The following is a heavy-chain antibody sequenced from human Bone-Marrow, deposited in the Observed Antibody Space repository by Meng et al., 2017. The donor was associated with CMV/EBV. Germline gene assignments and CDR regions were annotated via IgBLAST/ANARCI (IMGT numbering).Heavy chain of an antibody. D-gene: IGHD6-6*01. V-gene: IGHV4-34*01. CDR2: INHSGST. CDR3: ATGRPAAELMSSIAAR. CDR1: GGSFSGYY. Sequence: GSLRLSCVVYGGSFSGYYWSWIRQPPGKGLEWIGEINHSGSTNYNPSLKSRVTISVDTSKNQFSLKLSSLTAADTAVYYCATGRPAAELMSSIAARWGQGTLVTVSS. J-gene: IGHJ4*02.